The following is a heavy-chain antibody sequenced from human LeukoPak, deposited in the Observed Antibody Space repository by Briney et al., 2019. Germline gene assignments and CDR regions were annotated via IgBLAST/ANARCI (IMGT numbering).Heavy chain of an antibody. CDR3: ARAVVVTASDV. V-gene: IGHV3-74*01. CDR2: INGDGSDA. J-gene: IGHJ4*02. D-gene: IGHD2-21*02. Sequence: GESLRLSCAASGFTFSNYWIHWVRQAPGKGVVWVSRINGDGSDATYADSVRGRFTISRDNARNTVHLQMNSLTAEDTAVYYCARAVVVTASDVWGQGTLVTVSS. CDR1: GFTFSNYW.